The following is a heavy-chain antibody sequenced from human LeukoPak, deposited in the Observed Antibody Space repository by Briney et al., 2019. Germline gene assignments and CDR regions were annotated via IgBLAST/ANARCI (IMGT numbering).Heavy chain of an antibody. J-gene: IGHJ4*02. CDR2: IWNAGTNT. CDR1: GFSFSTYG. CDR3: VGDTPPGGDFYLDY. Sequence: PGGSLRLSCAASGFSFSTYGMHWVRQAPGKGLEWVALIWNAGTNTYYADYVKGRFTISRDNSKNTLYLQMNSLRAEDTAVYYCVGDTPPGGDFYLDYWGQGTLVIVSS. D-gene: IGHD3-16*01. V-gene: IGHV3-33*01.